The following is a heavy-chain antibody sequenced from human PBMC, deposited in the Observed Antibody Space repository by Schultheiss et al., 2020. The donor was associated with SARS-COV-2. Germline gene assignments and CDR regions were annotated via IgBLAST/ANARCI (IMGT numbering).Heavy chain of an antibody. CDR3: AKTLQWLGHYFDY. CDR2: IWYDGSNK. D-gene: IGHD6-19*01. V-gene: IGHV3-33*06. J-gene: IGHJ4*02. Sequence: GGSLRLSCAASGFTFDDYTMHWVRQAPGKGLEWVAVIWYDGSNKYYADSVKGRFTISRDNSKNTLYLQMNSLRAEDTAVYYCAKTLQWLGHYFDYWGQGTLVTVSS. CDR1: GFTFDDYT.